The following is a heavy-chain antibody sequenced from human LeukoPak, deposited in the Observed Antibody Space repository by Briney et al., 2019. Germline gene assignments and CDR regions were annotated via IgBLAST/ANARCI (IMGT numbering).Heavy chain of an antibody. CDR1: GGSISSGSYY. CDR3: ARGGGGDYEEYFQH. CDR2: IYTSGST. Sequence: SETLSLTCTVSGGSISSGSYYWSWIRQPAGKGLEWIGRIYTSGSTNYNPSLKSRVTISVDTSKNQFSLKLSSVTAADTAAYYCARGGGGDYEEYFQHWGQGTLVTVSS. V-gene: IGHV4-61*02. J-gene: IGHJ1*01. D-gene: IGHD4-17*01.